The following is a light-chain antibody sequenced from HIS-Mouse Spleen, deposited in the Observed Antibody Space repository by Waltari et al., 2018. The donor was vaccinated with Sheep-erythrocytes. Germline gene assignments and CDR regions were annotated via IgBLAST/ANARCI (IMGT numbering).Light chain of an antibody. V-gene: IGLV2-11*01. CDR2: DVS. CDR3: CSYAGSYNHV. CDR1: SSDVGSYNL. Sequence: QSALTQPASVYGSPGQSITISCTGTSSDVGSYNLVSWYQQHPGKAPKLMIYDVSKRPSGVPDRFSGSKSGNTASLTISGLQAEDEADYYCCSYAGSYNHVFATGTKVTVL. J-gene: IGLJ1*01.